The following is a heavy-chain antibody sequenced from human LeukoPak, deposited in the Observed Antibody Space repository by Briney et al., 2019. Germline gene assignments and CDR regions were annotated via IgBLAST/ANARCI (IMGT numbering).Heavy chain of an antibody. V-gene: IGHV1-2*02. J-gene: IGHJ4*02. D-gene: IGHD1-26*01. CDR3: ARQSGTYWGLDY. CDR1: GYTFSGYD. Sequence: ASVKVSCKASGYTFSGYDINWVRQAPGHGLEWLGWMNVKTGATSSAQRFPGRFTMTRDTSIGTASMEFSSLTSDDTAVYYCARQSGTYWGLDYWGQGTLVTISS. CDR2: MNVKTGAT.